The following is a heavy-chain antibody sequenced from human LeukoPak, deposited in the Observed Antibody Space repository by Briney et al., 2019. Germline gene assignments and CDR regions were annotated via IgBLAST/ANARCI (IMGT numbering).Heavy chain of an antibody. V-gene: IGHV3-23*01. CDR3: AKERWTTTAFDL. D-gene: IGHD3/OR15-3a*01. Sequence: GGSLRLSCATSGFTFSNYAMGWVRQAPGKGLEWVSYVTTSGAKTHYADSVKGRFTISRDNSKGMLFLQINSLRAGDTALYYCAKERWTTTAFDLWGQGTMVTVSS. J-gene: IGHJ3*01. CDR2: VTTSGAKT. CDR1: GFTFSNYA.